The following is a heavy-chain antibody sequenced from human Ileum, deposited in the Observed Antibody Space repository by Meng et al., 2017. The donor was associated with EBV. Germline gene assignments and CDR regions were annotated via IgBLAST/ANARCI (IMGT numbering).Heavy chain of an antibody. D-gene: IGHD1-26*01. CDR3: ARGYSYSYYFYFDY. CDR1: GGSVSSCTYY. Sequence: VQLQESGPGLLKPSDTRSLACTGAGGSVSSCTYYWSWLRPPPGSRLEFIWYVHQTGATNYNPSLVRRATVSVDTSKSQFSLHLTPVTAADTAVYYCARGYSYSYYFYFDYWGQGILVTVSS. CDR2: VHQTGAT. J-gene: IGHJ4*02. V-gene: IGHV4-61*01.